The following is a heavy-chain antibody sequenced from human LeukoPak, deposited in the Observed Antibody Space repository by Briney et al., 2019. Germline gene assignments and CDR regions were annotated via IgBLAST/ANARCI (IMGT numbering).Heavy chain of an antibody. V-gene: IGHV3-23*01. CDR1: GFTFSSYA. CDR3: AKPGRYCNGGSCYYFDY. Sequence: GGSLRLSCAASGFTFSSYAMSWVRQAPGKGLEWVSAISGSGGSTYYADSVKGRFTISRDNSKNTLYLQMNSLRAEDTAVYYCAKPGRYCNGGSCYYFDYWGQGTLVTVSS. D-gene: IGHD2-15*01. J-gene: IGHJ4*02. CDR2: ISGSGGST.